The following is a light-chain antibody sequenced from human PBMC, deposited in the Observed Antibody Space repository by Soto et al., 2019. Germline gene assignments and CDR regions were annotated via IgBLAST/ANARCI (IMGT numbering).Light chain of an antibody. Sequence: QSALTQPASVSGSPGQSITISCTGSSSDVGVYNYVSWYQQHPGKAPKLIIYDVSNRPSGVSNRFSGSKSGNTASLTISGLQAEDEADYYCSSYTSSSTVVFGGGTKVTV. J-gene: IGLJ2*01. CDR1: SSDVGVYNY. V-gene: IGLV2-14*01. CDR3: SSYTSSSTVV. CDR2: DVS.